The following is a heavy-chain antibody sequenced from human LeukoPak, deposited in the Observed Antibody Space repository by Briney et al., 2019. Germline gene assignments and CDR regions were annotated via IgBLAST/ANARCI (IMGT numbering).Heavy chain of an antibody. J-gene: IGHJ4*02. CDR3: ATSPVIGFY. D-gene: IGHD3-22*01. CDR2: NGGST. Sequence: PGGSLRLSCAASGFTFSNYWIHWVRQVPGKGLVWVARNGGSTTYAYSVKGRFSIYRDNAKNTVYLQMNSLRAEDTAVYYCATSPVIGFYWGQGTLVTVSS. CDR1: GFTFSNYW. V-gene: IGHV3-74*01.